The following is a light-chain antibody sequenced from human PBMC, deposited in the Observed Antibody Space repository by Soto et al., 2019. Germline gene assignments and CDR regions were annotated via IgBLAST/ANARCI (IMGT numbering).Light chain of an antibody. CDR1: QSISSDY. V-gene: IGKV3-20*01. J-gene: IGKJ3*01. CDR3: QHYRSAPFT. Sequence: EIVLTQSPGTLSLSPGERATLSCRASQSISSDYVAWYQQRPGQAPRLLIYGSSSRTTGVPDRFSGSGSGTDFSLTISRLAAEDFAVYYCQHYRSAPFTFGPGTKVDI. CDR2: GSS.